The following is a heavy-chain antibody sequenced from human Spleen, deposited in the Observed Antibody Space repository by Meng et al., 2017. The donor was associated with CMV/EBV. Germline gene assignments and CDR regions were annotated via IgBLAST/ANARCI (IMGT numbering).Heavy chain of an antibody. V-gene: IGHV3-13*01. J-gene: IGHJ4*02. Sequence: GESLKISCAASGFTFSSYDMHWVRQATGKGLEWVSAIATAGDTYYPGSVKGRFTISRENAKNSLYLQMNSLRAGDTAVYYCARVNDWYRGIDYWGQGTLVTVSS. CDR3: ARVNDWYRGIDY. CDR2: IATAGDT. D-gene: IGHD3-9*01. CDR1: GFTFSSYD.